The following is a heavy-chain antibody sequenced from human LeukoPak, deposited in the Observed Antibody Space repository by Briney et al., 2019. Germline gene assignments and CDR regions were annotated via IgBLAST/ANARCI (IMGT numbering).Heavy chain of an antibody. CDR2: ISSSSSYI. J-gene: IGHJ4*02. CDR3: ARENSGSYSHYFDY. D-gene: IGHD1-26*01. Sequence: PGESLRLSCAASGFTFSSYSMNWVRQAPGKGLEWVSSISSSSSYIYYADSVKGRFTISRDNAKNSLYLQMNSLRAEDTAVYYCARENSGSYSHYFDYWGQGTLVTVSS. CDR1: GFTFSSYS. V-gene: IGHV3-21*01.